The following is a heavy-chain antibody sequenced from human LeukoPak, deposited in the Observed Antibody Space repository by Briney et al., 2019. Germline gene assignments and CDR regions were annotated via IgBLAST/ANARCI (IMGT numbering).Heavy chain of an antibody. Sequence: GGSLRLSCAASGFTFDDYAMHWVRQAPGKGLEWVSLISGDGGSTYYADSVKGRFTISRDNSKNSLYLQMNSLRTEDTALYYCAKDSPRGYSGYDPHHYYYYYGMDVWGQGTTVTVSS. V-gene: IGHV3-43*02. J-gene: IGHJ6*02. CDR1: GFTFDDYA. D-gene: IGHD5-12*01. CDR3: AKDSPRGYSGYDPHHYYYYYGMDV. CDR2: ISGDGGST.